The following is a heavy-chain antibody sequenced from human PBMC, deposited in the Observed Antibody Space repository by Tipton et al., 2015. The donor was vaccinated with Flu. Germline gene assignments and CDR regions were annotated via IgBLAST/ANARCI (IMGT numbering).Heavy chain of an antibody. D-gene: IGHD4-11*01. CDR3: AWRDYSNYVSEPHNWFDP. J-gene: IGHJ5*01. CDR2: IHRSGNA. Sequence: LRLSCSVSGDSIGSPYYWGWIRKPPGGGLEWIGNIHRSGNAYYNPSLKSRVTFSVDTSKNQFSLKLRSVTAADTAVYYCAWRDYSNYVSEPHNWFDPWGQGILVTVSS. V-gene: IGHV4-38-2*01. CDR1: GDSIGSPYY.